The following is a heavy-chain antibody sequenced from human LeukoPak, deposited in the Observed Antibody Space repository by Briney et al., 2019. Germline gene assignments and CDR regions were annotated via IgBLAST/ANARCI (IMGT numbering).Heavy chain of an antibody. CDR1: GGSISSSSYY. V-gene: IGHV4-61*05. D-gene: IGHD3-16*02. Sequence: PSETLSLTCTVSGGSISSSSYYWSWIRQPPGKGLEWIGYIYYSGSTNYNPSLKSRVTISVDTSKNQFSLKLSSVTAADTAVYYCARRYDYVWGSYRIDYWGQGTLVTVSS. CDR2: IYYSGST. CDR3: ARRYDYVWGSYRIDY. J-gene: IGHJ4*02.